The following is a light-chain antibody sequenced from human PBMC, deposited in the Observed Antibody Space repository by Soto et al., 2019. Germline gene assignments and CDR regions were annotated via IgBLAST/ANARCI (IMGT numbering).Light chain of an antibody. CDR2: EVS. CDR3: SSYADSDTLYV. J-gene: IGLJ1*01. V-gene: IGLV2-14*01. CDR1: SSDVGAYNY. Sequence: QSVLTQPASVSGSPGQSITISCTGTSSDVGAYNYVSWYQQHPDKAPKLLIFEVSSRPSGVSNRFSGSKSGSTASLTISGLQAEDEADYYCSSYADSDTLYVFGTGTKVTVL.